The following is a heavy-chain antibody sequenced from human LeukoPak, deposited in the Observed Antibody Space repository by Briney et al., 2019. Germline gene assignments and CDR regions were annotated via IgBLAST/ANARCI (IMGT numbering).Heavy chain of an antibody. Sequence: PSETLSLTCTVSGGSISSSSYYWGWIRQPPGKGLEWIGSIYYSGSTYYNPSLESRVTISVDTSKNQFSLKLSSVTAADTAVYYCARPSRTNYYFDYWGQGTLVTVSS. D-gene: IGHD2-8*01. J-gene: IGHJ4*02. V-gene: IGHV4-39*01. CDR3: ARPSRTNYYFDY. CDR1: GGSISSSSYY. CDR2: IYYSGST.